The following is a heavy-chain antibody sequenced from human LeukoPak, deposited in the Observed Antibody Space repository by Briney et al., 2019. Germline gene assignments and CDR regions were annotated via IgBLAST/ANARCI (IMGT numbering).Heavy chain of an antibody. CDR1: GGSISSYY. CDR2: IYTSGST. Sequence: SETLSLTCTVSGGSISSYYWSWIRQPPGKGLEWIGYIYTSGSTNYNPSLKSRVTISVDTSKNQFSLKLSSVTAADTAVYYCARGESSKNSSSWYYFDYWGQGTLVTVSS. J-gene: IGHJ4*02. D-gene: IGHD6-13*01. CDR3: ARGESSKNSSSWYYFDY. V-gene: IGHV4-4*09.